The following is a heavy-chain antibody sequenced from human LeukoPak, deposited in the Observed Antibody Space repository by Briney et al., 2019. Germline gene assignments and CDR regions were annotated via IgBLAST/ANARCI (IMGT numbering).Heavy chain of an antibody. CDR1: GFTFSSYW. Sequence: PGGSLRLSCAASGFTFSSYWMSWVRQAPGKGLEWVAHIKQDGSEKYYVDSVKGRFTISRDNAKNSLYLQMNSLRAEDTAVYYCARSSSSRIQPLYYYYMDVWGKGTTVTVSS. CDR2: IKQDGSEK. D-gene: IGHD2-2*01. V-gene: IGHV3-7*01. J-gene: IGHJ6*03. CDR3: ARSSSSRIQPLYYYYMDV.